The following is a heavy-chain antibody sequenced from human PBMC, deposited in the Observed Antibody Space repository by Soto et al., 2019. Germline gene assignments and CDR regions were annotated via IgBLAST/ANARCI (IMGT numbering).Heavy chain of an antibody. CDR2: IIPIFGTA. Sequence: SVKVSCKASGGTFSSYAISWVRQAPGQGLEWMGGIIPIFGTANYTQKFQGRATITADKSTSTAYMELSSLRSEDTAVYYCARDQTKYYYYYGMDVWGQGTTVTVSS. CDR1: GGTFSSYA. CDR3: ARDQTKYYYYYGMDV. J-gene: IGHJ6*02. V-gene: IGHV1-69*06.